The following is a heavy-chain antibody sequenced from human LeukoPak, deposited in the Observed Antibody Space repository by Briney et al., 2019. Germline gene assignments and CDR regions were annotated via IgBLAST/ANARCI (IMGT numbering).Heavy chain of an antibody. D-gene: IGHD3-22*01. J-gene: IGHJ4*02. CDR1: GFTFRSYS. CDR3: ARALAITMIVGEDY. V-gene: IGHV3-21*01. Sequence: GGSLRLSCAASGFTFRSYSMNWVRQAPGKGLEWVSSISSSSSYIYYADSVKGRFTISRDNAKNSLYLQMNSLRAEDTAVYYCARALAITMIVGEDYWGQGTLVTVSS. CDR2: ISSSSSYI.